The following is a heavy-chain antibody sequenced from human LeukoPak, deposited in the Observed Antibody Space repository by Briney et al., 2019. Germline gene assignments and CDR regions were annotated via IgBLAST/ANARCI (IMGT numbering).Heavy chain of an antibody. Sequence: SETLSLTCTVSGGSISSSSYYWGWLRQPPGKGLEWIGSIYYSGSTYYNPSLKSRVTISVDTSKNQFSLKLSSVTAADTAVYYCARDGSGSYGYYYYMDVWGKGTTVTVSS. CDR2: IYYSGST. V-gene: IGHV4-39*07. J-gene: IGHJ6*03. D-gene: IGHD3-10*01. CDR3: ARDGSGSYGYYYYMDV. CDR1: GGSISSSSYY.